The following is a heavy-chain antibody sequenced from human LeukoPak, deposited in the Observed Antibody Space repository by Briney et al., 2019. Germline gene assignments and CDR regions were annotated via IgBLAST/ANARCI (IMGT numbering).Heavy chain of an antibody. Sequence: GGSLRLSCAASGFTFSSYAMSWVRQAPGKGLEWVSAISGSGGSTYYADSVKGRFTISRDNSKNTLYLQMNSLRAEDTAVYYCAKDGGVGATIFGTQDYWGQGTLVTVSS. CDR2: ISGSGGST. CDR1: GFTFSSYA. V-gene: IGHV3-23*01. J-gene: IGHJ4*02. CDR3: AKDGGVGATIFGTQDY. D-gene: IGHD1-26*01.